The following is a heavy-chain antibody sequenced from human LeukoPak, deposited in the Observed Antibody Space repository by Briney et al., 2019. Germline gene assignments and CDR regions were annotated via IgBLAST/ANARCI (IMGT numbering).Heavy chain of an antibody. D-gene: IGHD6-19*01. CDR2: ISSSRSFI. Sequence: LGWALTLSCAASGFTFSSYSMHWFRRAPAKGLEWVSSISSSRSFIYYAVSVEGRFTIARDNAKKSLYLQMNCLRAEDMAVYYCARREYSSGWEDFYDYGMDVWGQGTTVTAS. V-gene: IGHV3-21*01. J-gene: IGHJ6*02. CDR1: GFTFSSYS. CDR3: ARREYSSGWEDFYDYGMDV.